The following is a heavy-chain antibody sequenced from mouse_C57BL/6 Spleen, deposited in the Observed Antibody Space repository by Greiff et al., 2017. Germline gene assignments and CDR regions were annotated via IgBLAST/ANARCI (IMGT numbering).Heavy chain of an antibody. CDR2: IDPSDSYT. V-gene: IGHV1-69*01. CDR3: ARATTVGEGFEV. J-gene: IGHJ1*03. D-gene: IGHD1-1*01. CDR1: GYTFTSYC. Sequence: VQLQQPGAELVMPGASVKLSCKASGYTFTSYCMHWVKQRPGQGLEWIGEIDPSDSYTNYNQKFKGKSTLTVDKSSSTAYMQLSSLPSEESAGYDCARATTVGEGFEVWGTGTTVTVSS.